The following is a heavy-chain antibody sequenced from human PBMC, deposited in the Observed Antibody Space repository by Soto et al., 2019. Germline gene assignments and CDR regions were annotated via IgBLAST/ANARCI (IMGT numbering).Heavy chain of an antibody. CDR2: IHYSGST. CDR1: GGSISSYY. V-gene: IGHV4-59*01. CDR3: ARGYDFWSGYYQYYFDY. Sequence: PSETLSLTCTVSGGSISSYYWSWIRQPPGKGLEWIGYIHYSGSTNYNPSLKSRVTISVDTSKNQFSLKLSSVTAADTAVYYCARGYDFWSGYYQYYFDYWGQGTLVTVSS. D-gene: IGHD3-3*01. J-gene: IGHJ4*02.